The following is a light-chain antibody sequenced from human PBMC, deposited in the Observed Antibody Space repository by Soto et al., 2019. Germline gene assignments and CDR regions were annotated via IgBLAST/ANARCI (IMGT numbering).Light chain of an antibody. CDR1: SSDVGAYNF. CDR3: SSFTTSNSFV. V-gene: IGLV2-14*03. CDR2: DVN. J-gene: IGLJ1*01. Sequence: QSALTQPASVSGSPGQSITISCTGTSSDVGAYNFVSWFQQHPGKVPKLMTYDVNHRPSGISDRFSGSKSGNTASLTISGLQAEDEADYYCSSFTTSNSFVFGTGTKVTVL.